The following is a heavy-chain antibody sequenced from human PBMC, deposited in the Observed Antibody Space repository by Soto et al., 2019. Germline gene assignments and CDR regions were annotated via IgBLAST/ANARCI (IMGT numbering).Heavy chain of an antibody. J-gene: IGHJ4*02. CDR2: IYHSGST. CDR3: ATISTGLGYYFDY. V-gene: IGHV4-4*02. D-gene: IGHD2-2*01. Sequence: SETLSLTCAVSGGSISSSNWWSWVRQPPGKGLEWIGEIYHSGSTNYNPSLKSRVTISVDKSKNQFSLKLSSVTAADTAVYYCATISTGLGYYFDYWCQGTLVTVSS. CDR1: GGSISSSNW.